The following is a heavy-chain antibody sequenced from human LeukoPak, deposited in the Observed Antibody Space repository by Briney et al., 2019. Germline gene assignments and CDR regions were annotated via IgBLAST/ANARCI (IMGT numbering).Heavy chain of an antibody. Sequence: SETLSLTCTVSGSISSYYWSWIRQPPGKGLEWIGHSYYTGSPNYNPSLKSRVTISVDTPKNQFSLKLSSVTAADTAVYYCAGVRSTVGWRSFDYWGQGTLVTVSS. D-gene: IGHD4-23*01. CDR1: GSISSYY. V-gene: IGHV4-59*08. CDR3: AGVRSTVGWRSFDY. J-gene: IGHJ4*02. CDR2: SYYTGSP.